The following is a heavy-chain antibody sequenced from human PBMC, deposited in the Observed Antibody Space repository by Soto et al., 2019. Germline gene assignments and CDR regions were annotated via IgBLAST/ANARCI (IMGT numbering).Heavy chain of an antibody. D-gene: IGHD3-22*01. Sequence: QVQLVQSGAEVKKPGSSVKVSCKASGGAFSDYAFSWVRQAPGQGLEWLGGIMPIFRAPDYAQKFQGRVTMTADEFTRTAYREMSSLRSEDTAVYYCASWLKGHDIGNYDYGMDVWGQGTTVTVS. CDR3: ASWLKGHDIGNYDYGMDV. CDR1: GGAFSDYA. CDR2: IMPIFRAP. J-gene: IGHJ6*02. V-gene: IGHV1-69*12.